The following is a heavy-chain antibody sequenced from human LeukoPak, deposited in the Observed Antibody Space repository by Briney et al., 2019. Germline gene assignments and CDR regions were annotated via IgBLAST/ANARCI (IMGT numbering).Heavy chain of an antibody. Sequence: EASVKVSCKASGYTFSNYGISWVRQAPGQGLEWMGWISAYNGNTNYAQKFQGRVTMTTDTSTSTAYMELRSLRSDDTAVYYCAGDRSSGWFVYWGQGTLVTVSS. CDR3: AGDRSSGWFVY. J-gene: IGHJ4*02. D-gene: IGHD6-19*01. CDR2: ISAYNGNT. CDR1: GYTFSNYG. V-gene: IGHV1-18*01.